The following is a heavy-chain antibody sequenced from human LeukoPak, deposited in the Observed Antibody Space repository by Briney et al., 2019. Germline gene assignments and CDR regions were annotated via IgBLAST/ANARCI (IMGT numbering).Heavy chain of an antibody. Sequence: GGSLRLSCAASGFTFSSYAMSWVRQAPGKGLEWVSAISGSGGSTYYADSVKGRFTISRDNSKNTLYLQMNSLRAEDTAVYYCAKDQLVGATKPPVFDYWGQGTLVTVSS. CDR1: GFTFSSYA. D-gene: IGHD1-26*01. V-gene: IGHV3-23*01. CDR3: AKDQLVGATKPPVFDY. CDR2: ISGSGGST. J-gene: IGHJ4*02.